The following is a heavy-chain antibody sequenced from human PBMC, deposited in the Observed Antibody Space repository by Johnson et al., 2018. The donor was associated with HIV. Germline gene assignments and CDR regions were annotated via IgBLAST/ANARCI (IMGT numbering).Heavy chain of an antibody. CDR2: IKSRTDGGTT. CDR3: TTDYHVVFGGFDI. D-gene: IGHD4-23*01. V-gene: IGHV3-15*01. J-gene: IGHJ3*02. Sequence: VQLVESGGGLVQPGGSLRLSCAASGFTFSNAWMSWVRQAPGKGLEWVGRIKSRTDGGTTDYAAPVKGRFTISRDDSKNTMYLQMNSLKTEDTAVYYCTTDYHVVFGGFDIWGQGTMVAVS. CDR1: GFTFSNAW.